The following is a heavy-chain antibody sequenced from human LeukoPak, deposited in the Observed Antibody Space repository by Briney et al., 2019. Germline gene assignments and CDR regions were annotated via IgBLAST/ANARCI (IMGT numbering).Heavy chain of an antibody. Sequence: ASVKVSCKVSGYTLTELSMHWVRQAPGKGLEWMGGFDPEDGETIYAQKFQGRVTMTRDTSISTAYMELSRLRSDDTAVYYCASSGRGGGGYSHDAFDIWGQGTMVTVSS. V-gene: IGHV1-24*01. CDR1: GYTLTELS. D-gene: IGHD3-22*01. CDR3: ASSGRGGGGYSHDAFDI. J-gene: IGHJ3*02. CDR2: FDPEDGET.